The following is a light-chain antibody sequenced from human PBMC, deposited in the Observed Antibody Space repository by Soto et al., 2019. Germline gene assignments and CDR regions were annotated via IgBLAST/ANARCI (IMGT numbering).Light chain of an antibody. CDR1: QSVSSY. Sequence: EIVLTQSPATLSLSPGERATLSCRASQSVSSYLAWYQQKPGQAPRLLIYDASNRATGIPARFSGSGSGTDFTLTISSLEPEDVAVYYCQQRSNWPPTFVGGTKVEIK. CDR2: DAS. CDR3: QQRSNWPPT. V-gene: IGKV3-11*01. J-gene: IGKJ4*01.